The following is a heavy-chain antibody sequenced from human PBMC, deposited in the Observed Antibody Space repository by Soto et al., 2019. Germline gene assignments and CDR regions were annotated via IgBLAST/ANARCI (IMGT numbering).Heavy chain of an antibody. J-gene: IGHJ6*02. CDR1: GVSISSSRYY. CDR3: ARHLLGRGYYYYYGMDV. Sequence: SETLSLTCTVSGVSISSSRYYWGWIRQPPGKGLEWIGSIYYSGSTYYNPSLKSRVTISVDTSKNQFSLKLSSVTAADTAVYYCARHLLGRGYYYYYGMDVWGQGTTVT. D-gene: IGHD7-27*01. CDR2: IYYSGST. V-gene: IGHV4-39*01.